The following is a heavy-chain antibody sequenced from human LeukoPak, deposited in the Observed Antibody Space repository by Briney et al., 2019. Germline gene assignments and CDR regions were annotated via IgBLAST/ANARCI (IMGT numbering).Heavy chain of an antibody. CDR2: IYYTGST. D-gene: IGHD2-21*02. Sequence: PSETLSLTCTVSGGSISSYSWSWIRQPPGKGLEWIGYIYYTGSTNYNPFLKSRVTISVDTSKNQFSLKLNSVTAADTAVCYCARGRGGDYAFPDYWGQGTLVTVSS. J-gene: IGHJ4*02. CDR3: ARGRGGDYAFPDY. V-gene: IGHV4-59*01. CDR1: GGSISSYS.